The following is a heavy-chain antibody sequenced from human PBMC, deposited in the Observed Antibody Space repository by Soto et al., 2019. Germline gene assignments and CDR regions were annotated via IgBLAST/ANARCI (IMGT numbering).Heavy chain of an antibody. D-gene: IGHD3-22*01. CDR3: AREYYYDTSGKGCFDP. CDR2: MNPNSGNT. V-gene: IGHV1-8*01. CDR1: GYTYTSYD. J-gene: IGHJ5*02. Sequence: APVKVSCKAAGYTYTSYDINWVRQATGQGLEWMGWMNPNSGNTGYAQKFQGRVTMTRNTSISTAYMELSSLRSEDTAVYYFAREYYYDTSGKGCFDPWGQGTLVTVSS.